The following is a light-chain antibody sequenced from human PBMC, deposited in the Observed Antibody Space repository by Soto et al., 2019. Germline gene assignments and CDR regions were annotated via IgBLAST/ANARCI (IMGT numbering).Light chain of an antibody. V-gene: IGLV1-40*01. CDR3: QSYASSLSGYV. J-gene: IGLJ1*01. CDR2: DNS. CDR1: SSNIGTGYD. Sequence: QSVLTQPPSVSGAPGQRVTISCTGSSSNIGTGYDVHWYQQLPGTAPKLLIYDNSKRPSGVPDRFSGSKSDTSASLAITGLQAEDEADYYCQSYASSLSGYVFGTGTKVTVL.